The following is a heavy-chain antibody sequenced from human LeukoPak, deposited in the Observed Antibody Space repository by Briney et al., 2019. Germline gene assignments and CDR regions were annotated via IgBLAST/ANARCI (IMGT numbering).Heavy chain of an antibody. Sequence: ASVKVSFKASGYIFTHYYIHWMRQAPGQGLEWMGWINPKTGDTNFAKRFQGRVTMTRDTSISTVYMELNRLTSDDTALYYCARVGYCSGDRCYLHFDYWGQGTLVTVSS. CDR3: ARVGYCSGDRCYLHFDY. J-gene: IGHJ4*02. CDR2: INPKTGDT. V-gene: IGHV1-2*02. D-gene: IGHD2-15*01. CDR1: GYIFTHYY.